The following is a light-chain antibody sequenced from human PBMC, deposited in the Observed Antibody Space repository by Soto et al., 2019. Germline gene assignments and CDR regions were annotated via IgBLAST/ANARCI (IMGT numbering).Light chain of an antibody. Sequence: DIVMTQSPLSLPVTPGEPASISCRSSQSLLHSNGYNYLDWYLQKPGQSPQLLIYLGSNRASEVPDRFSGSGSGTDFTLKISRVEAEDVGVYYCMQDLQTPRPFGEGTKVEIK. V-gene: IGKV2-28*01. CDR1: QSLLHSNGYNY. CDR2: LGS. J-gene: IGKJ1*01. CDR3: MQDLQTPRP.